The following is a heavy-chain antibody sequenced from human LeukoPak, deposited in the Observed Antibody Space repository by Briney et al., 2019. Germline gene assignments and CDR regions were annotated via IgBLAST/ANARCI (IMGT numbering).Heavy chain of an antibody. CDR2: IYYSGST. D-gene: IGHD1-26*01. Sequence: SETLSLTCTVSGGSISSYYWSWIRQPPGKGLERIGYIYYSGSTNYNPSLKSRVTISVDTSKNQFSLKLSSVTAADTAVYYCASGSYSPGILDYWGQGTLVTVSS. J-gene: IGHJ4*02. CDR3: ASGSYSPGILDY. V-gene: IGHV4-59*08. CDR1: GGSISSYY.